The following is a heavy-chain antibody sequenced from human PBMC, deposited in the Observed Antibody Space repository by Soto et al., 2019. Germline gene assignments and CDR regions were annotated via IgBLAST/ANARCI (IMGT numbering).Heavy chain of an antibody. V-gene: IGHV3-23*01. CDR3: AKDLKRGYSSSWPTGFDP. Sequence: PGGSLRLSCAASGFTFSSYAMSWVRQAPGKGLEWVSAISGSGGSTYYADSVKGRFTISRDNSKNTLYLQMNSLRAEDTAVYYCAKDLKRGYSSSWPTGFDPWGQGTLVTVSS. D-gene: IGHD6-13*01. J-gene: IGHJ5*02. CDR2: ISGSGGST. CDR1: GFTFSSYA.